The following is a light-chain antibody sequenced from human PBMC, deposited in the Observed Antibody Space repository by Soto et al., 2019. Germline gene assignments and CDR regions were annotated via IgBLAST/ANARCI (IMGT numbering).Light chain of an antibody. V-gene: IGLV2-14*01. CDR3: SSYTSSSTLEGV. CDR2: DVS. J-gene: IGLJ1*01. CDR1: SSDVGGYNY. Sequence: QSALTQPASVSGSPGQSITISCTGTSSDVGGYNYVSWYQQHPGKAPKLRIYDVSNRPSGVSNRFSGSKSGNTASLTISGLQAEDEADYYCSSYTSSSTLEGVFGTGTKLTVL.